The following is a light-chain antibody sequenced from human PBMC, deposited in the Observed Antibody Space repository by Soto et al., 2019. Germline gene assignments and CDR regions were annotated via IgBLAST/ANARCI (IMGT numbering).Light chain of an antibody. V-gene: IGKV3-20*01. Sequence: EIVLTQSPGTLSLSPGERATLSCRASQSVSSTYLAWYQQKPGQAPRLLIYGASSRATGIPDRFSGSGSGTDFTLTISRLEPEDFAVYYCQQYDNSLYTFGQGTKLEI. J-gene: IGKJ2*01. CDR1: QSVSSTY. CDR2: GAS. CDR3: QQYDNSLYT.